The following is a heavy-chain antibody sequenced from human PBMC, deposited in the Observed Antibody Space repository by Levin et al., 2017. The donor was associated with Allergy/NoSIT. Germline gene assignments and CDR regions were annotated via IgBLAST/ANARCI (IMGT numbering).Heavy chain of an antibody. Sequence: GESLKISCVASGFSLSGYSMNWVRQAPGKGLEWVSTISGSGTYINYVDSVKGRFAISRDDAKNAVYLQMNSLRDEDTAVYYCARGQGLAWGQGVLVTVSS. CDR2: ISGSGTYI. J-gene: IGHJ5*02. CDR3: ARGQGLA. CDR1: GFSLSGYS. V-gene: IGHV3-21*04.